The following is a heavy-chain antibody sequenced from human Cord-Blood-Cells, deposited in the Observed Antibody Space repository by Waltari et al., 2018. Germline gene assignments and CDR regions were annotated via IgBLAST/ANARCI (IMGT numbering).Heavy chain of an antibody. CDR2: IKSKTEGGTT. CDR1: GFTFSNAW. D-gene: IGHD6-13*01. CDR3: TKHLGASSWYDY. Sequence: EVQLVESGGGLVKPGGSLRLSCAASGFTFSNAWMSWVRQAPGKGLEWVGRIKSKTEGGTTDYAAPVKGRFTISRDDSKNTLYLQMNSLKTEDTAVYYCTKHLGASSWYDYWGQGTLVTVSS. J-gene: IGHJ4*02. V-gene: IGHV3-15*01.